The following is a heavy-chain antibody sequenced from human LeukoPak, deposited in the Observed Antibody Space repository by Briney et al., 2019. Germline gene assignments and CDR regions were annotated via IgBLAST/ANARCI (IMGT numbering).Heavy chain of an antibody. V-gene: IGHV3-72*01. CDR2: IRKKVNSYTT. J-gene: IGHJ4*02. CDR3: ARGHCRSTTSCYFDY. Sequence: GGSLRLSCAASGFTFSDHYMDWVRQAPGKGLEWVGRIRKKVNSYTTEYAATVKGRLTISRDDSKNSLSLQMNSLKTEDTAVYYCARGHCRSTTSCYFDYWGQGTLVTVSS. D-gene: IGHD2-2*01. CDR1: GFTFSDHY.